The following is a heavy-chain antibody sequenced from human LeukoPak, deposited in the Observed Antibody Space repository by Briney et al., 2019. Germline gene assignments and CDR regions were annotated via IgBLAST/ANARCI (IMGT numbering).Heavy chain of an antibody. Sequence: SETLSLTCAVYGGSFSGYYWSWIRQPPGKGLEWIGEINHSGSTNYNPSLKSRVTISVDTSKNRFSLKLSSVTAADTAVYYCARELFSSSVHDAFDIWGQGTMVTVSS. CDR2: INHSGST. D-gene: IGHD6-6*01. V-gene: IGHV4-34*01. J-gene: IGHJ3*02. CDR3: ARELFSSSVHDAFDI. CDR1: GGSFSGYY.